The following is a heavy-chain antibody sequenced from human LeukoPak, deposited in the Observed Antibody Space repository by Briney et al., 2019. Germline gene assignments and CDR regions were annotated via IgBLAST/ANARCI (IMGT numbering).Heavy chain of an antibody. CDR3: AKDRTYCSSTSCYGDAFDI. D-gene: IGHD2-2*01. CDR1: GFTFSNYW. J-gene: IGHJ3*02. CDR2: IRHDAGVT. V-gene: IGHV3-74*01. Sequence: GGSLRLSCAASGFTFSNYWTHWVRQAPGKGLVCVSRIRHDAGVTTYADSVKGRFTISRDNAKNTLYLQMNSLRAEDTAVYYCAKDRTYCSSTSCYGDAFDIWGQGTMVTVSS.